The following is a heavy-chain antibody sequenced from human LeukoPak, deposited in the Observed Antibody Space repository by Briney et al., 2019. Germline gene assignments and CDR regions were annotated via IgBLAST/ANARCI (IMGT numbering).Heavy chain of an antibody. V-gene: IGHV3-30*04. CDR3: ARLLAQVRYYYYGMDV. CDR2: ISYDGSNK. J-gene: IGHJ6*02. Sequence: PGGSLRLSCAASGFTFSSYAMHWVRQAPGKGLEWVAVISYDGSNKYYADSVKGRFTISRDNSKNTLYLQMNSLRAEDTAVYYCARLLAQVRYYYYGMDVWGQGTTVTVSS. D-gene: IGHD3-10*01. CDR1: GFTFSSYA.